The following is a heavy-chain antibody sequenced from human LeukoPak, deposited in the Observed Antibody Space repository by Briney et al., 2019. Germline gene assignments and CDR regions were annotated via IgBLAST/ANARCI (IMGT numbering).Heavy chain of an antibody. D-gene: IGHD3-10*01. Sequence: SETLSLTCAVYGGSFSGYYWSWIRQPPGKGLEWIGEINHSGGTNYNPSLKSRVTLSVDTSKNQFSLKLSSVTAADTAVYYCARYKRDYYGSGSSFDYWGQGTLVTVSS. CDR1: GGSFSGYY. J-gene: IGHJ4*02. CDR2: INHSGGT. CDR3: ARYKRDYYGSGSSFDY. V-gene: IGHV4-34*01.